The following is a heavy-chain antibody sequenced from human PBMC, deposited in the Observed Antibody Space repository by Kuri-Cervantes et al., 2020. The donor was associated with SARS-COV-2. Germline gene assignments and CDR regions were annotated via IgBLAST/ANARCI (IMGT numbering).Heavy chain of an antibody. Sequence: SETLSLTCTVSGGSLSSGDYYWTWVRQPPGKGLEWIGNIYYSGSASYNPSLKSRVTISVDTSKNQFSLKLSSVTAADTAVYYCARHPPGYYDSSGYYDYWGQGTLVTVSS. J-gene: IGHJ4*02. CDR1: GGSLSSGDYY. CDR2: IYYSGSA. CDR3: ARHPPGYYDSSGYYDY. V-gene: IGHV4-39*01. D-gene: IGHD3-22*01.